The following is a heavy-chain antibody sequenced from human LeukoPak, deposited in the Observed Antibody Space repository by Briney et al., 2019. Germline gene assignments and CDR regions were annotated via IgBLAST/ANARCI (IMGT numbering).Heavy chain of an antibody. V-gene: IGHV4-30-2*01. CDR3: AREGPYGMDV. J-gene: IGHJ6*02. Sequence: SQTLSLTCAVSGGSISSGGYSWRWIRQPPGKGLEWIGYIYHSGSTYYNPSLKSRVTISVDRSKNQFSLKLSSVTAADTAVYYCAREGPYGMDVWGQGTTVTVSS. CDR2: IYHSGST. CDR1: GGSISSGGYS.